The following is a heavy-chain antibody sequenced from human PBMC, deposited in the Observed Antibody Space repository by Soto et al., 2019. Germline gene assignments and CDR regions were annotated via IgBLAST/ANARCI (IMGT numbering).Heavy chain of an antibody. J-gene: IGHJ4*02. V-gene: IGHV3-74*01. CDR1: GFPFSSYL. D-gene: IGHD3-22*01. CDR2: IKSDGSGT. Sequence: GGSLSLSCAASGFPFSSYLMHWVRQAPGKGLEWVSRIKSDGSGTTYADSVKGRLTISRDNAKNTLYLQMNSLRAEDTAVYYCARGDGDYYDGNGYLGRHWGQGTLVTVSS. CDR3: ARGDGDYYDGNGYLGRH.